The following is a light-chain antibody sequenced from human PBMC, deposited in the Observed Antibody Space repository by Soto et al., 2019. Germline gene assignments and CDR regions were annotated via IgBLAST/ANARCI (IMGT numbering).Light chain of an antibody. CDR3: SAYTKGGTDV. V-gene: IGLV2-14*01. J-gene: IGLJ1*01. CDR1: SSDVGAYTY. Sequence: QSVLTQPASVSGSPGQSITISCTGTSSDVGAYTYVSWYQQHPGKAPKLMMYEVSDRPSGVSYRFSGSKSGNTASLTISGLQAEDEADYYCSAYTKGGTDVFGTGTKVTVL. CDR2: EVS.